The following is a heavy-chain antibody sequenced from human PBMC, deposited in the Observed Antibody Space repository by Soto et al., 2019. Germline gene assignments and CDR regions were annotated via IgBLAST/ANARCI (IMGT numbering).Heavy chain of an antibody. CDR2: INHSGST. CDR3: ASLYYDLYYYYYYGMDV. V-gene: IGHV4-34*01. D-gene: IGHD3-3*01. Sequence: SETLSLTCAVYGGSFSGYYWSWIRQPPGKGLEWIGEINHSGSTNYNPSLKSRVTISVDTSKNQFSLKLSSVTAADTAVYYYASLYYDLYYYYYYGMDVWGQGTTVTVSS. CDR1: GGSFSGYY. J-gene: IGHJ6*02.